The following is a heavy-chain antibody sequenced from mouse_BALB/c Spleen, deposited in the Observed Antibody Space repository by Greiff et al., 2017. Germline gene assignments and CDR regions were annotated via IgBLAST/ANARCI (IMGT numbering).Heavy chain of an antibody. Sequence: EVQLQQSWAELVRSGASVKLSCTASGFNIKDYYMHWVKQRPEQGLEWIGWIDPENGDTEYAPKFQGKATMTADTSSNTAYLQLSSLTSEDTAVYYCKMFAYWGQGTLVTVSA. V-gene: IGHV14-4*02. CDR1: GFNIKDYY. J-gene: IGHJ3*01. CDR3: KMFAY. CDR2: IDPENGDT.